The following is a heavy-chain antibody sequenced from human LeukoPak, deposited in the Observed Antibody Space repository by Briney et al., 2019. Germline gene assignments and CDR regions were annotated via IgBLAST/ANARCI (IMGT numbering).Heavy chain of an antibody. CDR3: ARRGSSGWYNGFDA. CDR2: IYTSGST. CDR1: GGSISSYY. D-gene: IGHD6-19*01. V-gene: IGHV4-4*07. Sequence: SETLSLTCTVSGGSISSYYWSWIRQPAGKGLEWIGRIYTSGSTNYNPSLKSRVTISVDTSKNQFSLKLSAVTAADTAVYYCARRGSSGWYNGFDAWGQRTLVTVSS. J-gene: IGHJ5*02.